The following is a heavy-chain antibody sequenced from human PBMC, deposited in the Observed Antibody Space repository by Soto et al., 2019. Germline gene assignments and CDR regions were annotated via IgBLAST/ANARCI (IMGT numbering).Heavy chain of an antibody. CDR2: IYWDDDK. J-gene: IGHJ5*02. CDR1: GFSLTTSAVG. Sequence: QITLKESGPTLVKPTQTLTLTCTFSGFSLTTSAVGVGWIRQPPGKALEWLALIYWDDDKRYNPSLKSRLTISKDSVKNQMLHTITTIDPVDTATYYCAHSWGDILTSYYDGWLDPWGQGTLVSGSS. CDR3: AHSWGDILTSYYDGWLDP. D-gene: IGHD3-9*01. V-gene: IGHV2-5*02.